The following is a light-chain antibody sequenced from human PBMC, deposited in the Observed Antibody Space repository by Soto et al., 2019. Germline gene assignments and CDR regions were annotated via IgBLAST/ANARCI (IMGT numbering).Light chain of an antibody. Sequence: DIQMPQSPSSLSASVGDRVTITCRAGQSISTDLNWYQQKPGKAPKLLIYGASILHSGVPPRFCGSRSGTDFTLTISSLQAEDFATYYCHQTYNTPRTFGQGTNVEI. CDR1: QSISTD. V-gene: IGKV1-39*01. CDR2: GAS. J-gene: IGKJ1*01. CDR3: HQTYNTPRT.